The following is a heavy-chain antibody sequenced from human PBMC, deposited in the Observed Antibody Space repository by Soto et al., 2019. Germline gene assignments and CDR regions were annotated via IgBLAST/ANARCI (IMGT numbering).Heavy chain of an antibody. CDR1: GFTFSSYG. CDR2: ISYDGSNK. CDR3: AKSYYSNYEPPDY. D-gene: IGHD4-4*01. V-gene: IGHV3-30*18. Sequence: QVQLVESGGGVVQPGRSLRLSCAASGFTFSSYGMHWVRQAPGKGLVWVAVISYDGSNKYYADSVKGRFTISRDNSKNTLYLQMNSLRAEDTAVYYCAKSYYSNYEPPDYWGQGTLVTVSS. J-gene: IGHJ4*02.